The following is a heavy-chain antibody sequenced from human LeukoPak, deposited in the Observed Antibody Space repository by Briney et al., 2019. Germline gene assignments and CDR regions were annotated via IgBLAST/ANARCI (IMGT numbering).Heavy chain of an antibody. Sequence: PQASVKVSCKASGYTFTGYYMHWVRQAPGQGLEWMGWINPNSGGTNYAQKFQGRVTMTRDTSISTAYMELSRLRSDDTAVYYCARLVCSSTSCPTDYFDYWGQGTLVTVSS. V-gene: IGHV1-2*02. J-gene: IGHJ4*02. CDR2: INPNSGGT. CDR1: GYTFTGYY. D-gene: IGHD2-2*01. CDR3: ARLVCSSTSCPTDYFDY.